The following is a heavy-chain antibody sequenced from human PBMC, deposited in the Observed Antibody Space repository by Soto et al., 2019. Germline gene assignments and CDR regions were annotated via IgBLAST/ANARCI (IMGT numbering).Heavy chain of an antibody. V-gene: IGHV1-69*06. CDR3: ARETVINWFDP. Sequence: WASVKVSCKASGGTFSSYAISWVRQAPGQGLEWMGGIIPIFGTANYAQKFQGRVTITADKSTSTAYMELSSLRSEDTAVYYCARETVINWFDPWGQGTLVTVSS. J-gene: IGHJ5*02. D-gene: IGHD2-21*02. CDR1: GGTFSSYA. CDR2: IIPIFGTA.